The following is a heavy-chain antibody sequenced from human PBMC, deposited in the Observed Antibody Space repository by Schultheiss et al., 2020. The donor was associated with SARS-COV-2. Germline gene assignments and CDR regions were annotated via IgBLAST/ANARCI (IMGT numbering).Heavy chain of an antibody. CDR2: INHSGST. CDR3: ARDHYDSSGYFIRGGFDY. J-gene: IGHJ4*02. V-gene: IGHV4-39*07. D-gene: IGHD3-22*01. Sequence: SETLSLTCAVSGYSISSGNYYWSWIRQHPGKGLEWIGEINHSGSTNYNPSLKSRVTMSVDTSKNQFSLKLSSVTAADTAVYYCARDHYDSSGYFIRGGFDYWGQGTLVTVSS. CDR1: GYSISSGNYY.